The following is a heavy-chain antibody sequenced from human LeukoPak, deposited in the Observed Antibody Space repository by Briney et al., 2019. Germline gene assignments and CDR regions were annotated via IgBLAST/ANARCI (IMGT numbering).Heavy chain of an antibody. Sequence: ASVKVSCKASGYTFTSYAMHWVRQAPGQRLEWMGWINAGNGNTKYSQKFQGRVTITRDTSASTAYMELSSLRSEDTAVYYCAQPHSSSWSFDYWGQGTLVTVSS. J-gene: IGHJ4*02. CDR2: INAGNGNT. V-gene: IGHV1-3*01. CDR1: GYTFTSYA. CDR3: AQPHSSSWSFDY. D-gene: IGHD6-13*01.